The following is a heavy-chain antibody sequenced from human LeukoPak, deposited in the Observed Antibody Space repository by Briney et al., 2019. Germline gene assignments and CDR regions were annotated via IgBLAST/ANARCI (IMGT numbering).Heavy chain of an antibody. Sequence: VASVKVSCKASGYTFTSYYMHWVRQAPGQGLEWMGIINPSGGSTSYAQKFQGRVTMTRDTSTSTVYMELSSLRSEDTAVYYCVRVGSWYKGQTGSYGMDVWGQGTTVTVSS. V-gene: IGHV1-46*01. D-gene: IGHD6-13*01. CDR1: GYTFTSYY. J-gene: IGHJ6*02. CDR3: VRVGSWYKGQTGSYGMDV. CDR2: INPSGGST.